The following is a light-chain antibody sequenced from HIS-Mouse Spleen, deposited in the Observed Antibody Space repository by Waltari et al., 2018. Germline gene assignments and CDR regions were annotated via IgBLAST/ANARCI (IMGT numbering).Light chain of an antibody. J-gene: IGLJ2*01. CDR1: ALPKKY. CDR3: YSTDSSGNHRV. V-gene: IGLV3-10*01. Sequence: SYELTQPPSVSVSPGQTARITCSGDALPKKYAYWYQQKSGQAPVLVIYEDSKRPPGCPERFSGSSSGKMATLTISGAQVEDEADYYCYSTDSSGNHRVFGGGTKLTVL. CDR2: EDS.